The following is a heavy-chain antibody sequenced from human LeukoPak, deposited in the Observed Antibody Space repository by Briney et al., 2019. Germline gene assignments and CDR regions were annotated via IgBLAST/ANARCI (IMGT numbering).Heavy chain of an antibody. Sequence: SETLSLTCTVSGGSISSAGYYWSWIRHHPGNSLEWVGYIYYSGNTYYNPSLKSGLNISVDTSKNQFSLRLSSVTAADRAVYYCARVEGYYYMNVWGKGTTVTVT. CDR1: GGSISSAGYY. V-gene: IGHV4-31*03. J-gene: IGHJ6*03. CDR2: IYYSGNT. CDR3: ARVEGYYYMNV.